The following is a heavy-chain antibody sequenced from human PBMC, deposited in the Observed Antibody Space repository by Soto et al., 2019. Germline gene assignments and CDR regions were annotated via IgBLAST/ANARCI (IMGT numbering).Heavy chain of an antibody. V-gene: IGHV4-61*01. J-gene: IGHJ5*02. CDR1: GGSVSSGSHY. CDR3: ARGSHRGLLVYAHDP. CDR2: IYYSGST. Sequence: PSETLSLTCTVSGGSVSSGSHYWSWIRQPPGKGLEWIGYIYYSGSTNYNPSLKSRVTISVDTSKNQFSLKLSSVTAADTAVYYCARGSHRGLLVYAHDPWGQGTLVTVSS. D-gene: IGHD2-8*01.